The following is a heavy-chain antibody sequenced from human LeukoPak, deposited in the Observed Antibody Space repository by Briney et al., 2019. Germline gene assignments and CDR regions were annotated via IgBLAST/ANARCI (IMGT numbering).Heavy chain of an antibody. D-gene: IGHD3-16*02. CDR1: GFTFSSYS. V-gene: IGHV3-48*01. CDR2: ISSSSSTI. Sequence: GGSLRLSCAASGFTFSSYSMNWVRQAPGKGLEWVSYISSSSSTIYYADSVKGRFTISRDNAKNSLYLHMNSLKTEDTALYSRTRQAPGRLGDLSLSYYFDYWGQGTLVTVSS. CDR3: TRQAPGRLGDLSLSYYFDY. J-gene: IGHJ4*02.